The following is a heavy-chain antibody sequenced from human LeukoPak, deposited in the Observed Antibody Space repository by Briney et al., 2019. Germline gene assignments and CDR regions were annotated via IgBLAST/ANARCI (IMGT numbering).Heavy chain of an antibody. CDR1: GFTFSSYA. Sequence: GGSLRLSCAASGFTFSSYAMSWVRQAPGKGLEWVSAISGSGGSTYYADSVKGRFTISRDNSKNTLYLQMNSLRAEDTAAYYCAKGGSGSYRYYYGMDVWGQGTTVTVSS. CDR2: ISGSGGST. V-gene: IGHV3-23*01. CDR3: AKGGSGSYRYYYGMDV. D-gene: IGHD3-10*01. J-gene: IGHJ6*02.